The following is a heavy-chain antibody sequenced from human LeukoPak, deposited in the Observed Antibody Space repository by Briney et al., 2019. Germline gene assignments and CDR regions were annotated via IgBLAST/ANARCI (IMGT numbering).Heavy chain of an antibody. D-gene: IGHD3-22*01. CDR2: ISGGGGST. V-gene: IGHV3-23*01. CDR3: AKLSDYYDSSGFLVPFDY. Sequence: PGGSLRLSCAASGFTFSSYAMSWVRQAPGKGLEWVSAISGGGGSTYYADSVKGRFTISRDNSKNTLYLQMNSLRAEDTAVYYCAKLSDYYDSSGFLVPFDYWGQGTLVTVSS. CDR1: GFTFSSYA. J-gene: IGHJ4*02.